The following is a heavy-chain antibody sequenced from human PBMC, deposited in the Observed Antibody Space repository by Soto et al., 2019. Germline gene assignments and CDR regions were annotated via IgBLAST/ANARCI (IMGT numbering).Heavy chain of an antibody. J-gene: IGHJ5*02. V-gene: IGHV1-18*01. CDR1: GYTFTSYG. CDR3: ARIGDIVVVPAARPWFDP. CDR2: ISAYNGNT. Sequence: ASVKVSCKASGYTFTSYGISWVRQAPGQGLEWMGWISAYNGNTNYAQKLQGRVTMTTDTSTSTAYMELRSLRSDDTAVYYCARIGDIVVVPAARPWFDPWGQGTLVTVS. D-gene: IGHD2-2*01.